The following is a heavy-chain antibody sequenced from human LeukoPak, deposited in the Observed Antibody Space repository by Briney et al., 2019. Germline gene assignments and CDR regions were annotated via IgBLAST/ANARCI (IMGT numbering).Heavy chain of an antibody. V-gene: IGHV3-30*02. J-gene: IGHJ4*02. CDR2: IRYDGSNK. CDR3: ARGSSSWYYFDY. CDR1: GFSISSYG. Sequence: PGRSLRLSCAASGFSISSYGMHWVRQAPGKGLEWVAFIRYDGSNKDYADSVKGRFTISRDNSKNTLYLHMNSLRAEDTAVYYCARGSSSWYYFDYWGQGTLVTVSS. D-gene: IGHD6-13*01.